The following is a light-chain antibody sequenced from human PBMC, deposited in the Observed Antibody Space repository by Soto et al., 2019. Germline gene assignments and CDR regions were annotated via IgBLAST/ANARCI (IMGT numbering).Light chain of an antibody. J-gene: IGKJ4*01. CDR1: QSVTTN. CDR3: QQYGSSSST. CDR2: GAS. V-gene: IGKV3-20*01. Sequence: EVVMTQSPATLSVSPGERATLSCRASQSVTTNMAWYQQKPGQAPRLLIYGASTRATDVPDRFSGSGSGADFTLTISRLEPEDFAVYYCQQYGSSSSTFGGGTKVDIK.